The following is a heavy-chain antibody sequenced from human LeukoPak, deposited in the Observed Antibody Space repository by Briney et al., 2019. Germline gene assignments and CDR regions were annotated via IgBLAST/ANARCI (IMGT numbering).Heavy chain of an antibody. CDR2: INHSGST. J-gene: IGHJ4*02. V-gene: IGHV4-34*01. CDR3: ARSSVAGTANFDY. Sequence: SETLSLTYAVYGGSFSGYYWSWIRQPPGKGLEWIGEINHSGSTNYNPSLKSRVTISVDTSKNQFSLKLSSVTAADTAVYYCARSSVAGTANFDYWGQGTLVTVSS. CDR1: GGSFSGYY. D-gene: IGHD6-19*01.